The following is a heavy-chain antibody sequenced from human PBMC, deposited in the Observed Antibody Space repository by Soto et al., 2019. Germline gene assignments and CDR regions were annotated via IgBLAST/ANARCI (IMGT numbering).Heavy chain of an antibody. CDR3: TTLAAPTDH. V-gene: IGHV3-74*01. D-gene: IGHD6-13*01. CDR2: IDSDGRSP. CDR1: GFSGYW. J-gene: IGHJ4*02. Sequence: GGSLRLSCAASGFSGYWMHWVRQVPGKGLEWVSEIDSDGRSPSYADSVRGRFTISRDNSKNTLFLHMNSLRAEDTAIYYCTTLAAPTDHWGQGTLVTVSS.